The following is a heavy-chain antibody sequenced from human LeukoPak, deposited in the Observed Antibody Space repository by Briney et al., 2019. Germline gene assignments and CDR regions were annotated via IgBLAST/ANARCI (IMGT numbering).Heavy chain of an antibody. J-gene: IGHJ6*03. CDR2: ISSSGSTI. CDR1: GFPFSSYE. V-gene: IGHV3-48*03. CDR3: AGTDVLVVAATHPYYYYMDV. D-gene: IGHD2-15*01. Sequence: GGTLRLCCAASGFPFSSYEMNWVLQAPGKGLEWVSYISSSGSTIYYADSVKGRFTISRDNAENSLYLQMNSLRAEDTAVYYCAGTDVLVVAATHPYYYYMDVCDKGTTVTVSS.